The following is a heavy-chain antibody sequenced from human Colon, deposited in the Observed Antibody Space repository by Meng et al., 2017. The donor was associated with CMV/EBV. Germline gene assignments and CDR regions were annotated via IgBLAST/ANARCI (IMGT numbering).Heavy chain of an antibody. V-gene: IGHV2-5*02. CDR1: GFSLSTNGVA. Sequence: QTTLKESGPTLVNPTQTLTLTCTFSGFSLSTNGVAVGWIRQPPGQALEWLALIFWDGDKRYKTSLENRLTITKDTSKNQVVLTVTNMDPVDTATYYCAHLSYDGRSDHFDYWGQGTLVTVSS. J-gene: IGHJ4*02. CDR2: IFWDGDK. CDR3: AHLSYDGRSDHFDY. D-gene: IGHD4-23*01.